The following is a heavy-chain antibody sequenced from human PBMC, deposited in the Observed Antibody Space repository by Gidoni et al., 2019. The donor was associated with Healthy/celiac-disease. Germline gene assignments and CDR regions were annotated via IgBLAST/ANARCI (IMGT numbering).Heavy chain of an antibody. J-gene: IGHJ3*02. CDR2: IYYSGST. Sequence: QGQLQESGPGLGKPSQTLSLTCTVSAVSISSGSYYWSWIRQHPGKGLEWIGYIYYSGSTYYNPFLKSRVTISVDTSKNQFSLKLSSVTAADTAVYYCARDGSRITMIPGVFDIWGQGTMVTVSS. CDR1: AVSISSGSYY. D-gene: IGHD3-22*01. V-gene: IGHV4-31*03. CDR3: ARDGSRITMIPGVFDI.